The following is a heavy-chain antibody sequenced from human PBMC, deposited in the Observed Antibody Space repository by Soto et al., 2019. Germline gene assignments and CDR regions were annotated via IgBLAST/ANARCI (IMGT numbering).Heavy chain of an antibody. V-gene: IGHV3-11*01. CDR2: ISSSGSTI. D-gene: IGHD3-3*01. CDR3: ARDRFRVQYYYYGMDV. Sequence: GGSLRLSCAASGFTFSDYYMSWIRQAPGKGLEWVSYISSSGSTIYYADAVKGRFTISRDNAKNSLYLQMNSLRAEDTAVYYCARDRFRVQYYYYGMDVWGQGTTVTVSS. CDR1: GFTFSDYY. J-gene: IGHJ6*02.